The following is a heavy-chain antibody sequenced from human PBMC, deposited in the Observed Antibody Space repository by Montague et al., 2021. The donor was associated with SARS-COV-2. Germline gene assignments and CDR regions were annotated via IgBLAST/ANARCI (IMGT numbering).Heavy chain of an antibody. J-gene: IGHJ5*02. V-gene: IGHV3-9*01. CDR2: INWNSGNL. Sequence: SLRLSCADSDFTFNDYAMHWVRQAPGKGLEWVSGINWNSGNLGYADSXKGRFSTSRDNSRNSLFLQMNSLRPEDTAVYYCAKGSRRGYNYGANNWLDPWGQGTLVTVSS. CDR3: AKGSRRGYNYGANNWLDP. CDR1: DFTFNDYA. D-gene: IGHD5-18*01.